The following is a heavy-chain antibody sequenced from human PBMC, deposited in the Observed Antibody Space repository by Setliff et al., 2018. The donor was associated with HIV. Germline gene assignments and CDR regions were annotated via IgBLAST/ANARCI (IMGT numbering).Heavy chain of an antibody. J-gene: IGHJ5*02. CDR3: ARDVERYSSHSGSGP. V-gene: IGHV1-18*01. D-gene: IGHD6-13*01. Sequence: GASVKVSCKASGYSFNTFGINWVRQAPGLGLEWMGWISTYNGNTNYEQKFQDRLTVTIYTSTGTVYMELRSLRPDDTAVYYCARDVERYSSHSGSGPWGQGTLVTVSS. CDR2: ISTYNGNT. CDR1: GYSFNTFG.